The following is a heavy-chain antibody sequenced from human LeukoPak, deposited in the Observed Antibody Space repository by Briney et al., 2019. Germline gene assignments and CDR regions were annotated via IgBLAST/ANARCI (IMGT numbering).Heavy chain of an antibody. J-gene: IGHJ4*02. CDR1: DFTVSSNS. CDR2: TYSSGST. D-gene: IGHD1-26*01. Sequence: GGSLRLSCAASDFTVSSNSMSWVRQAPGKGLEWVSVTYSSGSTHYADSVKGRFTISRDSSKNTLYLQMNSLRAEDTAVHYRATESYGGAWGQGTLVTVSS. CDR3: ATESYGGA. V-gene: IGHV3-53*01.